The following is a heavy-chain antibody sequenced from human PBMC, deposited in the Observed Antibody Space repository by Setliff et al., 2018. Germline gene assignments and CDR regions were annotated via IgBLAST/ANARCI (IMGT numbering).Heavy chain of an antibody. Sequence: TLSLTCTVSGGSISSSSYYWGWIRQPPGKGLEWIGIIYYSGSTYYNPSLKSRVTISVDTSKNQFSLKLSSVAAADTAVYYCARQQQLVIGSTAYYYYGMDVWGQGTTVTVS. V-gene: IGHV4-39*07. D-gene: IGHD6-13*01. CDR2: IYYSGST. J-gene: IGHJ6*02. CDR1: GGSISSSSYY. CDR3: ARQQQLVIGSTAYYYYGMDV.